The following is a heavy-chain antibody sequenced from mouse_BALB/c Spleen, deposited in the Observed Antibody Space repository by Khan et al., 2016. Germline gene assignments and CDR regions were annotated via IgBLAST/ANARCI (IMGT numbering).Heavy chain of an antibody. CDR1: GYTFTNYW. V-gene: IGHV1-63*02. D-gene: IGHD1-2*01. Sequence: VQLQESGAELVRPGTSVKISCKASGYTFTNYWLGWVKQRPGHGLEWIGDIYPGGDYINYNEKFKGKATLTADTSSSNAYFLLSSLTAEDSAVYFCARSLLRVRTDYWGQGTTLTVSS. CDR2: IYPGGDYI. J-gene: IGHJ2*01. CDR3: ARSLLRVRTDY.